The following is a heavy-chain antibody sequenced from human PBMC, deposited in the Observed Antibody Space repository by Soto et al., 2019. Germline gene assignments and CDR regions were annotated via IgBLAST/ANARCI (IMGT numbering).Heavy chain of an antibody. Sequence: TLSLTCTVSGGSISSYYWSWIRQPPGKGLEWIGYIYYSGSTNYDPSLKSRVTISVDTSKNQFFLKLSSVTAADTAAYYCARHQGSGWYDYFEYWGQGTLVTVSS. J-gene: IGHJ4*02. CDR3: ARHQGSGWYDYFEY. D-gene: IGHD6-19*01. CDR2: IYYSGST. V-gene: IGHV4-59*01. CDR1: GGSISSYY.